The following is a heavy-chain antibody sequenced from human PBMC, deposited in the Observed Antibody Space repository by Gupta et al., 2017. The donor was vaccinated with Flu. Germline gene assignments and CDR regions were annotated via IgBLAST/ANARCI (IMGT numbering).Heavy chain of an antibody. Sequence: EWMGGIIPIYGTTNYAQKFQGRVTTIADESTSTAYMELNSLRSEDTAVYYCARGGQYCSGGSCYSDYSYMDVWGKGTTVTVSS. CDR2: IIPIYGTT. CDR3: ARGGQYCSGGSCYSDYSYMDV. J-gene: IGHJ6*03. D-gene: IGHD2-15*01. V-gene: IGHV1-69*01.